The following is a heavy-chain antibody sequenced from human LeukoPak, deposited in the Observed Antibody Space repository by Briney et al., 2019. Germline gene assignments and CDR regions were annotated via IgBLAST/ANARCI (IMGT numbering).Heavy chain of an antibody. CDR3: ARDLTDRDGYNSNWFDP. V-gene: IGHV1-69*05. CDR1: GGTFSSYA. J-gene: IGHJ5*02. Sequence: SVKVSCKASGGTFSSYAISWVRQAPGQGLEWMGRIIPTFGTANYAQKFQGRVTITTDESTSPACMELSSLRSEDTAVYYCARDLTDRDGYNSNWFDPWGQGTLVTVSS. D-gene: IGHD5-24*01. CDR2: IIPTFGTA.